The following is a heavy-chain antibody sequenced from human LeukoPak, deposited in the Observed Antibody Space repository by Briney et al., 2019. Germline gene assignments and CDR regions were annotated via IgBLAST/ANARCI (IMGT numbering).Heavy chain of an antibody. CDR3: ARNTYYYDSSAGTFDF. D-gene: IGHD3-22*01. Sequence: GASVKVSCKASGYTFTSYDINWVRQAPGQGLEWMGWINPNSGGTNYAQKFQGRVTMTRDTSISTAYMELSRLRSDDTAVFYCARNTYYYDSSAGTFDFWGQGTLVTVSS. CDR2: INPNSGGT. CDR1: GYTFTSYD. J-gene: IGHJ4*02. V-gene: IGHV1-2*02.